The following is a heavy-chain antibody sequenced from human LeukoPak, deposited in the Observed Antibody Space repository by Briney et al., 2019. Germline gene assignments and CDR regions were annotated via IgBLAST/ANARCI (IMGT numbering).Heavy chain of an antibody. CDR2: IYPADSDT. CDR1: GYSFTSYW. J-gene: IGHJ6*03. D-gene: IGHD6-6*01. V-gene: IGHV5-51*01. CDR3: ARRAFSSSSFSYCYYVDV. Sequence: GESLKISCSGSGYSFTSYWIGWVRQMPGKGLEWMGIIYPADSDTRYNPSFEGQVTILADISSRTAYLQWASLTASDSAVYYCARRAFSSSSFSYCYYVDVWGKGTTVTVSS.